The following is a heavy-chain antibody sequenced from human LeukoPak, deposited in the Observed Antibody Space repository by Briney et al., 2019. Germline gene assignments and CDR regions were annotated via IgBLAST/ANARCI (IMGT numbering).Heavy chain of an antibody. CDR1: GFTFSHFA. Sequence: GGSLSLSCAASGFTFSHFAMSWVRQAPGKGLHWVSSISGSGNKTYDADSVKGRFTISRDNSKNTLYPQMTGLRAEDTAVYYCAKLKRVGIAPFDDWGQGTLVTVSS. J-gene: IGHJ4*02. V-gene: IGHV3-23*01. CDR3: AKLKRVGIAPFDD. CDR2: ISGSGNKT. D-gene: IGHD3-10*01.